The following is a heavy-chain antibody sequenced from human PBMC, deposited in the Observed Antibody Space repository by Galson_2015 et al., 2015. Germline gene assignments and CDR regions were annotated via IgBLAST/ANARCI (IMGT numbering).Heavy chain of an antibody. D-gene: IGHD3-3*01. CDR2: FDPEDGET. Sequence: SVKVSCKVSGYTLTELSMHWVRQAPGKGLEWMGGFDPEDGETIYAQKFQGRVTMTEDTSTDTAYMELSSLRSEDTAVYYCATAAPRYDFWSGYYRLRWFDPRGQGTLVTVSS. CDR3: ATAAPRYDFWSGYYRLRWFDP. CDR1: GYTLTELS. V-gene: IGHV1-24*01. J-gene: IGHJ5*02.